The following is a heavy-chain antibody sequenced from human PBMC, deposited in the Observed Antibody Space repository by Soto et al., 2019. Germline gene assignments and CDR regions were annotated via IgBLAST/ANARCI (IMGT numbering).Heavy chain of an antibody. CDR1: GFTFSSYA. CDR3: ARGAATADAFDI. J-gene: IGHJ3*02. Sequence: QVQLVESGGGVVQPGRSLRLSCAASGFTFSSYAMHWVRQAPGKGLEWVAVISYDGSNKYYADSVKGRFTISRDNSKNTLYLQMNSLRAEDTAVYYCARGAATADAFDIWGQGTMVTVSS. D-gene: IGHD4-17*01. V-gene: IGHV3-30-3*01. CDR2: ISYDGSNK.